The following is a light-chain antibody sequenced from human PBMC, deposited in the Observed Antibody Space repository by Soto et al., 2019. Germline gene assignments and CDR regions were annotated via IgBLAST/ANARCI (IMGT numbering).Light chain of an antibody. CDR1: QSISSW. Sequence: IHVTLSPSTLSASVGDRVTITCRASQSISSWLAWYQQKPGKAPKLLIYDASSLESGVPSRFSGSGSGTEFTLTISSLQPDDFATYYCQQYNSYSWTFGQGTKVDI. CDR2: DAS. J-gene: IGKJ1*01. V-gene: IGKV1-5*01. CDR3: QQYNSYSWT.